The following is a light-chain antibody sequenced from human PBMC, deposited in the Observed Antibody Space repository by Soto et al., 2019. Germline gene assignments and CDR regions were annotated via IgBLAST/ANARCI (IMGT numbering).Light chain of an antibody. V-gene: IGLV4-69*02. CDR2: LNSDGSH. CDR3: QTWGTGIRV. Sequence: QLVLTQSPSASASLGASVKLTCTLSSGHSSYAIAWHQQHPQKGPRYLMKLNSDGSHSKGDGIPDRFSGSSSGAERYLTISSLQSEDEADYYCQTWGTGIRVFGGGTKVTVL. CDR1: SGHSSYA. J-gene: IGLJ2*01.